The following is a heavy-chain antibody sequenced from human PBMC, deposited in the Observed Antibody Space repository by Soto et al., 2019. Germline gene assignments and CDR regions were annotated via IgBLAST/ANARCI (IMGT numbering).Heavy chain of an antibody. Sequence: TSETLSLTCTVSGGSISCYYWSWIRQPPGKGLEWIGYIYYSGSTNYNPSLKSRVTISVDTSKNQFSLKLSFVTAADTAVYYCARRYAGNFDYWGQGTPVTVSS. CDR3: ARRYAGNFDY. CDR2: IYYSGST. J-gene: IGHJ4*02. V-gene: IGHV4-59*01. D-gene: IGHD2-8*01. CDR1: GGSISCYY.